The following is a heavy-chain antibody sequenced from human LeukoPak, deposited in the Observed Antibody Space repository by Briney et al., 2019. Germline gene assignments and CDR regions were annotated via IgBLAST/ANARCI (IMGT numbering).Heavy chain of an antibody. CDR3: ARGDGYNPYYFDY. V-gene: IGHV4-30-4*08. CDR2: IYSSGST. Sequence: SETLSLTCTVSGGSISSGDYYWSWIRQPPGKGLEWIGYIYSSGSTYYNPSLKSRVTISVDTSKNQFSLKLSSVTAADTAVYYCARGDGYNPYYFDYWGQGTLVTVSS. J-gene: IGHJ4*02. CDR1: GGSISSGDYY. D-gene: IGHD5-24*01.